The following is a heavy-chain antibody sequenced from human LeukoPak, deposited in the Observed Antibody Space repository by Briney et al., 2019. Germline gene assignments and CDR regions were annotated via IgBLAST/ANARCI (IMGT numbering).Heavy chain of an antibody. CDR1: GGSISSSSYY. CDR2: IYYSGST. V-gene: IGHV4-39*01. Sequence: SETLSLTCTVSGGSISSSSYYWCWIRQSPGEGLEWIGTIYYSGSTYYNPSLKSRVTISVDTSKNQFSLKLSSVTAADTAVYYCARQGSGNYLSPVNYWGQGTLVTVSS. J-gene: IGHJ4*02. D-gene: IGHD1-26*01. CDR3: ARQGSGNYLSPVNY.